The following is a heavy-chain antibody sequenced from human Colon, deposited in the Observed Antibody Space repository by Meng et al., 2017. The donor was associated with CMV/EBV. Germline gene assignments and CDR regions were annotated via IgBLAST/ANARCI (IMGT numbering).Heavy chain of an antibody. CDR2: IYYSGNT. Sequence: QVQLQESGPGLVKPSGTLSLTCIVSGASIRNSFWSWIRQPPGKGLEWIGYIYYSGNTNYNPSLKSRVTFSVDTSKNQFSLKLSSVTAADTAVYYCAKQSGPPHNWFDPWGQGSLVTVSS. J-gene: IGHJ5*02. CDR1: GASIRNSF. CDR3: AKQSGPPHNWFDP. V-gene: IGHV4-59*01. D-gene: IGHD3-3*01.